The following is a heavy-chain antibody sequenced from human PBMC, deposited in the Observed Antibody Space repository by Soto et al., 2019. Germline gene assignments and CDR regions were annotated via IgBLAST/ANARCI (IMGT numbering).Heavy chain of an antibody. V-gene: IGHV3-33*01. CDR3: ARDGIGGTAFRGFCDY. D-gene: IGHD1-7*01. J-gene: IGHJ4*02. CDR1: GSIFSGYG. CDR2: IWYDGSNK. Sequence: QEQLVESGGGVVQPGTSLRLSCAASGSIFSGYGMHWVRQAPGKGLEWVAVIWYDGSNKYYADSVKGRFTISRDHSKNMLYLQMDSLRAEDTAVYYRARDGIGGTAFRGFCDYGGQGTLVTISS.